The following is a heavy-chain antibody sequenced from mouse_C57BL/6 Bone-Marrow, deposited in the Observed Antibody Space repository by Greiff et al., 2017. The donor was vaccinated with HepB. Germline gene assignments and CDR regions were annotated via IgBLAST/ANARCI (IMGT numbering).Heavy chain of an antibody. CDR2: IYPSDSET. CDR1: GYTFTSYW. Sequence: VQLQQPGAELVRPGSSVKLSCKASGYTFTSYWMDWVKQRPGQGLEWIGNIYPSDSETHYNQKFKDKATLTVDKSSSTAYMQLSSLTSEDSAVNYCGYGNSFDYWGQGTTLTVSS. J-gene: IGHJ2*01. V-gene: IGHV1-61*01. CDR3: GYGNSFDY. D-gene: IGHD2-1*01.